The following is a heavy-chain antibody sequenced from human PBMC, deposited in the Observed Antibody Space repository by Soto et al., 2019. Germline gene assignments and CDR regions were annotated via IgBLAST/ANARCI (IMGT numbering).Heavy chain of an antibody. D-gene: IGHD6-6*01. CDR2: INPDGSFT. Sequence: EVQLVESGGGLVQPGGSLRLSCVASGYTFSSHWIHWVRQAPGQGLVGVSRINPDGSFTSYADSVKGRFTISRDNAKNTLYLETNSLRAEDTAVYYCARPRSMSSSGFDIWGQGTMVTVSS. CDR3: ARPRSMSSSGFDI. J-gene: IGHJ3*02. CDR1: GYTFSSHW. V-gene: IGHV3-74*01.